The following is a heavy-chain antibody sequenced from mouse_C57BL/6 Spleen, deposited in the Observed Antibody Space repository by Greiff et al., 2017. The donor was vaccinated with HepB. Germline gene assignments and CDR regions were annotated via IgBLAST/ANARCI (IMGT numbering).Heavy chain of an antibody. CDR2: ISYDGSN. Sequence: ESGPGLVKPSQSLSLTCSVTGYSITCGYYWNWIRQFPGNKLEWMGYISYDGSNNYNPSLKNRISITRDTSKNQFFLKLNSVTTEDTATYYCARGNYEGFAYWGQGTLVTVSA. CDR3: ARGNYEGFAY. D-gene: IGHD1-1*01. V-gene: IGHV3-6*01. J-gene: IGHJ3*01. CDR1: GYSITCGYY.